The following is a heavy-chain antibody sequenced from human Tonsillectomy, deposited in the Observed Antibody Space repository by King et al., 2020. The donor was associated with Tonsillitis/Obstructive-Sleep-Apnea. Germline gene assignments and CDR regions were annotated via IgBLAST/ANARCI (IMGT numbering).Heavy chain of an antibody. V-gene: IGHV4-39*01. D-gene: IGHD6-19*01. Sequence: LQLQESGPGLVKPSETLSLTCTVSGGYFSSTNYYWGWIRQPPGKGLEWIGSSYYRGSTYYNQALKSRVTISVDTSKNQFSLKLSSVTAADTAVYYCGVLARQQWLVEAVYFFDSWGQGTLVTVSS. CDR3: GVLARQQWLVEAVYFFDS. CDR1: GGYFSSTNYY. CDR2: SYYRGST. J-gene: IGHJ4*02.